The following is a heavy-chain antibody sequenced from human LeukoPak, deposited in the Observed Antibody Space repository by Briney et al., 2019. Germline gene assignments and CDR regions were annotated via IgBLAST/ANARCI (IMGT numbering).Heavy chain of an antibody. CDR1: GGTFSSYA. CDR3: ARVVIAVAGPEVYYYYYGMDV. CDR2: IIPIFGTA. D-gene: IGHD6-19*01. J-gene: IGHJ6*02. V-gene: IGHV1-69*13. Sequence: SVKVSCKASGGTFSSYAISWVRQAPGQGLEWMGGIIPIFGTANCAQKFQGRVTITADESTSTAYMELSSLRSEDTAVYYCARVVIAVAGPEVYYYYYGMDVWGQGTTVTVSS.